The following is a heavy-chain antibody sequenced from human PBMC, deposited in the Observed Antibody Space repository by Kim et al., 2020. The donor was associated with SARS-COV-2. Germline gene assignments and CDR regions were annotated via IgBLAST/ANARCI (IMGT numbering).Heavy chain of an antibody. V-gene: IGHV4-30-2*01. CDR1: GGSISSGGYS. CDR2: IYHSGST. Sequence: SETLSLTCAVSGGSISSGGYSWSWIRQPPGKGLEWIGYIYHSGSTYYNPSLKSRVTISVDRSKNQFSLKLSSVTAADTAVYYCAGYNWNYRGGMDVWGQGTTVTVSS. J-gene: IGHJ6*02. CDR3: AGYNWNYRGGMDV. D-gene: IGHD1-7*01.